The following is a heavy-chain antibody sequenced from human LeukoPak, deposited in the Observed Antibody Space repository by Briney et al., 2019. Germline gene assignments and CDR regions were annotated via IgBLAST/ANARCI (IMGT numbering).Heavy chain of an antibody. CDR2: IIPILGIA. CDR1: GGTFSSYA. D-gene: IGHD3-10*01. V-gene: IGHV1-69*04. CDR3: ARRGFGSSTPRYFDY. J-gene: IGHJ4*02. Sequence: SVKVSCKASGGTFSSYAISWVRQAPGQGLEWMGRIIPILGIANYAQKFQGRVTITADKSMSTAFMELSSLRSEDTAVYYCARRGFGSSTPRYFDYWGQGTLVTVSS.